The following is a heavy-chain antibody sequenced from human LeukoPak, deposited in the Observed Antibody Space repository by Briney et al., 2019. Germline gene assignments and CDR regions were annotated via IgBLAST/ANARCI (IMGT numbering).Heavy chain of an antibody. V-gene: IGHV1-18*01. Sequence: GASVKVSCKASGYTFTSYGISWVRPAPGQGLEWMGWISAYNGNTNYAQKLQGRVTMTTDTSTSTAYMELRSLRSDDTAVYYCARDRKQWLVWTGAFDIWGQGTMVTVSS. CDR3: ARDRKQWLVWTGAFDI. J-gene: IGHJ3*02. D-gene: IGHD6-19*01. CDR1: GYTFTSYG. CDR2: ISAYNGNT.